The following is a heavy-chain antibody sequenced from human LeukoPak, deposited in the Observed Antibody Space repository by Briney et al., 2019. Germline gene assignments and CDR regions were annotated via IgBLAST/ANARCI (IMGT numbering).Heavy chain of an antibody. CDR1: GFTFTSYV. V-gene: IGHV3-30-3*01. CDR2: ISYDGSIK. Sequence: GGSLRLSCVAPGFTFTSYVMQWVRRAPGKGLGWVTVISYDGSIKYYADSVKGRFTISRDISKNTLYLQMNSLRAEDTAVYYCARKPDAFDLWGQGTMVTVSS. CDR3: ARKPDAFDL. J-gene: IGHJ3*01.